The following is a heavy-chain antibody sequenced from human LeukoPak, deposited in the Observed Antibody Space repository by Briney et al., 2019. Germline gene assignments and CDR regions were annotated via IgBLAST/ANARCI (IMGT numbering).Heavy chain of an antibody. J-gene: IGHJ4*02. CDR1: GFTFSTYE. CDR2: ISSSGTTI. CDR3: ARTFDC. V-gene: IGHV3-48*03. Sequence: GGPLRLTCAASGFTFSTYEMNWVRQARGKGLEWVSQISSSGTTIYYADSVKGRFTISRDNAKESLYLQMNSLRAEDTAVYYCARTFDCWGQGTLVTVSS.